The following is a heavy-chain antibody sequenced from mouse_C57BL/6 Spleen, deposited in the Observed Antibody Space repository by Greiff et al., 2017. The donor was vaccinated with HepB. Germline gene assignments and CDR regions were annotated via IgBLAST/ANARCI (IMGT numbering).Heavy chain of an antibody. Sequence: VKLMESGAELVRPGASVTLSCKASGYTFTDYEMHWVKQTPVHGLEWIGAIDPETGGTAYNQKFKGKAILTADKSSSTAYMELRSLTSEDSAVYYCTRPLYYDYDAGFAYWGQGTLVTVSA. CDR1: GYTFTDYE. CDR2: IDPETGGT. D-gene: IGHD2-4*01. CDR3: TRPLYYDYDAGFAY. V-gene: IGHV1-15*01. J-gene: IGHJ3*01.